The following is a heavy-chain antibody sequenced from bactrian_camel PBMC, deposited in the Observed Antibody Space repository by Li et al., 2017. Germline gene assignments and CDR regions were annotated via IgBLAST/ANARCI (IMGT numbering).Heavy chain of an antibody. V-gene: IGHV3S7*01. CDR3: AAGWNN. J-gene: IGHJ4*01. Sequence: HVQLVESGGGLVQLGGSLRLSCAASGFLFSAYAMSWVRQAPGKALEWVSAIYTGASTTYYADSVKGRFTISRDNAKNALYLQMDSLTPEDTAVNYCAAGWNNWGQGTQVTVS. CDR1: GFLFSAYA. CDR2: IYTGASTT. D-gene: IGHD3*01.